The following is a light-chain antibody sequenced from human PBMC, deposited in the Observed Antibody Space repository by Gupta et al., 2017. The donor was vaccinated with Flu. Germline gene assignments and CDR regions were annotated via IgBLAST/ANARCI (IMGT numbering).Light chain of an antibody. J-gene: IGLJ1*01. V-gene: IGLV2-14*01. Sequence: QSALTQAASVSGSPGQSITISCTGTSSDIGSFNYVSWFQQHPGKAPKLIIYDVTNRPSGVANRFSGSKSGNTASLTISGLQAEDEADYYCSSYRCSSTPDVFGTGTKVTVL. CDR1: SSDIGSFNY. CDR3: SSYRCSSTPDV. CDR2: DVT.